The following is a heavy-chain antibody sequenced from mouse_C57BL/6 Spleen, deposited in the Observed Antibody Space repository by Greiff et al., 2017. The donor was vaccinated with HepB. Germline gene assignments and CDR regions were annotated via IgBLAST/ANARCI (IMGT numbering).Heavy chain of an antibody. D-gene: IGHD3-2*02. CDR2: IYPGDGDT. CDR1: GYAFSSYW. Sequence: VQLKESGAELVKPGASVKISCKASGYAFSSYWMNWVKQRPGKGLEWIGQIYPGDGDTNYNGKFKGKATLTADKSSSTAYMQLSSLTSEDSAVYFCARQLRLRGYYFDYWGQGTTLTVSS. V-gene: IGHV1-80*01. CDR3: ARQLRLRGYYFDY. J-gene: IGHJ2*01.